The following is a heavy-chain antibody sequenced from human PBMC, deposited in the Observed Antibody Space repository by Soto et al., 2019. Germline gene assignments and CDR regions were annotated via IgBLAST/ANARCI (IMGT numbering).Heavy chain of an antibody. V-gene: IGHV4-61*01. CDR2: IYYSGTT. CDR1: GGSVGSGSYY. J-gene: IGHJ4*02. CDR3: ARYITGGYDILTGPFDY. D-gene: IGHD3-9*01. Sequence: SETLSLTCTVSGGSVGSGSYYWTWIRQPPGKGLEWLGYIYYSGTTNYNPSLKSRVTISVDTSKNQFSLKLSSVTAADTAVYYCARYITGGYDILTGPFDYWGQGTLVTVSS.